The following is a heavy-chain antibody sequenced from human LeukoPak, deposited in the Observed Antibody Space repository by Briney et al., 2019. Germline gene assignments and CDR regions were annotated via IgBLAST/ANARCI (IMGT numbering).Heavy chain of an antibody. CDR1: GFTFSSYA. CDR3: AKVSGGGLYYDGMDV. V-gene: IGHV3-23*03. J-gene: IGHJ6*02. CDR2: IYSGGST. D-gene: IGHD1-14*01. Sequence: PGGSLRLSCAASGFTFSSYAMSWVRQAPGKGLEWVSVIYSGGSTYYADSVKGRFTISRDNSKNTLYLQMNSLRAEDTAVYYCAKVSGGGLYYDGMDVWGQGTTVTVSS.